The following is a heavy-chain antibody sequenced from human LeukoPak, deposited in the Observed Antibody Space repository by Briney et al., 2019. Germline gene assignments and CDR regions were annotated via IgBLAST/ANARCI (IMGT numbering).Heavy chain of an antibody. CDR2: ISGSGGST. V-gene: IGHV3-23*01. D-gene: IGHD3-22*01. CDR1: GFTFSSYA. Sequence: PGGSLRLSCAASGFTFSSYAMSWVRQAPGKGLEWVSAISGSGGSTYYADSVKGRFTISRDNSKNTLYLQMNSLRAEDTAVYYCAKSQYYYDSSGPFDYWGQGTLVTVSS. CDR3: AKSQYYYDSSGPFDY. J-gene: IGHJ4*02.